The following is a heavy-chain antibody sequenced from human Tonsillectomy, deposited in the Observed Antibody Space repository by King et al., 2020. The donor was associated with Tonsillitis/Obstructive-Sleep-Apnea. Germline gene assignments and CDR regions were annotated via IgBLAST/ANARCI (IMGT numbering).Heavy chain of an antibody. J-gene: IGHJ6*02. CDR1: GFTFTSYS. CDR2: ISSSSTYI. Sequence: VQLVESGGGLVKPGGSLRLSCAASGFTFTSYSMSWVRQAPGKGLEWVSYISSSSTYIYYADSVKGRFTISRDNAKKSPYLQMNSLRAEDTAVFHCAKSRDSSSWNNYYFGMDVWGQGTTVTVSS. CDR3: AKSRDSSSWNNYYFGMDV. V-gene: IGHV3-21*01. D-gene: IGHD6-13*01.